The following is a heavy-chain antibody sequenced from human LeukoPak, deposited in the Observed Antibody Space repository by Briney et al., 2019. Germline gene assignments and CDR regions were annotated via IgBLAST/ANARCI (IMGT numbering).Heavy chain of an antibody. V-gene: IGHV3-23*01. CDR3: AKSHSVHGWFDP. CDR1: GFAFSSYA. D-gene: IGHD5/OR15-5a*01. J-gene: IGHJ5*02. Sequence: GGSLRLSCAASGFAFSSYAMNWVRQAPGKGLEWVSTISGPTSSTYYADSVKGRFTISRDNSKSTLYLQMNTLRAEDTAIYYCAKSHSVHGWFDPWGQGTLVTVSS. CDR2: ISGPTSST.